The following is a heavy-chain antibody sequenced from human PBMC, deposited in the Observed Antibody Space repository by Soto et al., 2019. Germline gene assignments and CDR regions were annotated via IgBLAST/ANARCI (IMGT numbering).Heavy chain of an antibody. V-gene: IGHV4-34*01. CDR2: INHSGST. CDR3: ARGHPATTPFGY. Sequence: SETLSLTCAVYGGSFSGYYWSWIRQPPGKGLEWIGEINHSGSTNYNPSLKSRVTISVDTSKNQFSLKLSSVTAADTAVYYCARGHPATTPFGYWGQGTLVTVSS. J-gene: IGHJ4*02. D-gene: IGHD1-1*01. CDR1: GGSFSGYY.